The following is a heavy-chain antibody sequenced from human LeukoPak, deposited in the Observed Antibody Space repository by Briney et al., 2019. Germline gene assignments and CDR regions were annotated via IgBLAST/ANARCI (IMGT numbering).Heavy chain of an antibody. CDR2: ISSGSRTI. CDR1: GFSFSGYS. Sequence: GGSLRLSCVASGFSFSGYSMNWVRQAPGKGLDWVSYISSGSRTIFYGDSVKGRFTISRDNSKNTLYLQMNSLRAEDTAVYYCAVSAVAVAGTYYYYGMDVWGQGTTVTVSS. D-gene: IGHD6-19*01. V-gene: IGHV3-48*01. CDR3: AVSAVAVAGTYYYYGMDV. J-gene: IGHJ6*02.